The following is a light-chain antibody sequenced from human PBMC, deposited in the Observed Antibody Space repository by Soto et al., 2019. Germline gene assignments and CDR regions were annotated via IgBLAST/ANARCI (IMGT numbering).Light chain of an antibody. V-gene: IGKV4-1*01. CDR3: QQYYSTPYT. CDR1: QNVLYSTNNKSY. J-gene: IGKJ2*01. Sequence: DIVMTQSPDSLAVSLGERATINCKSSQNVLYSTNNKSYLAWYQQKPRQPPKLLIYWASTRESGVPDRFSGSGSGTDFTLSISSLQAEDVAVYYCQQYYSTPYTFGQGTKLEIK. CDR2: WAS.